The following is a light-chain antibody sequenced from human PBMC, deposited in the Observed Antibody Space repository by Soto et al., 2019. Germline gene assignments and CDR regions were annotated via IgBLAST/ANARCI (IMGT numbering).Light chain of an antibody. CDR1: QTISIY. J-gene: IGKJ5*01. Sequence: DIQMTQSPSSLSASVGDRVTLTCRASQTISIYLSLYQQKPGKASKLLIYAASNLQSGVPSRFSGSGSGTEFAHTISSLQPEDLATYYCQQSFSSLPFGQGTRLEIK. CDR2: AAS. V-gene: IGKV1-39*01. CDR3: QQSFSSLP.